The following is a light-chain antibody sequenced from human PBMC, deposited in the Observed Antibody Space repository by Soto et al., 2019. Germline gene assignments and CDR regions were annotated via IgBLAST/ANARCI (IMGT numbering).Light chain of an antibody. CDR1: QSIGNW. CDR2: DAS. V-gene: IGKV1-5*01. CDR3: QQYNSYSPRT. Sequence: DVKLTQAPSTLSASAGDRVTITCRASQSIGNWLAWYQQKPGKAPNLLIYDASTLENGVPSRFSGSACGTDFTLTISSLQPYDFVAYYCQQYNSYSPRTFGQGTKVDIK. J-gene: IGKJ1*01.